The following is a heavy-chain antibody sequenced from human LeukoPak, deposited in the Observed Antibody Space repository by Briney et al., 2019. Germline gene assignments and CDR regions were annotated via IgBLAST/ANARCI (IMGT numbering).Heavy chain of an antibody. CDR2: ISGSGGST. D-gene: IGHD6-13*01. CDR3: AKASGIAAAGNPFDY. CDR1: GFTFNYYA. V-gene: IGHV3-23*01. J-gene: IGHJ4*02. Sequence: GGSLRLSCAASGFTFNYYAMNRVRQAPGKGLEWVSGISGSGGSTYYADSVKGRFTISRDNSKNTLHLQMNSLRAEDTAVYYCAKASGIAAAGNPFDYWGQGTLVTVSS.